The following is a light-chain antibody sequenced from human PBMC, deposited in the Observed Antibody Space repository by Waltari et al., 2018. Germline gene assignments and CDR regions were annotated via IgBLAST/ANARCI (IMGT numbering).Light chain of an antibody. V-gene: IGKV3-11*01. CDR3: QQRSGWPPAIT. J-gene: IGKJ5*01. Sequence: EIVLTQSPVTLSLSRGERATLSCRATQSVSGYLAWFRQKPGQAPRLLIYDVSKRATSITDRISGSGSETDFTLTISSLEPDDFGVYYCQQRSGWPPAITFGQGTRLEIK. CDR1: QSVSGY. CDR2: DVS.